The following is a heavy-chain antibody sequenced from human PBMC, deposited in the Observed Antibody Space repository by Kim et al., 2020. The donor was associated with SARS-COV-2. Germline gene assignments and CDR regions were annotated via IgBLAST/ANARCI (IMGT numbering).Heavy chain of an antibody. CDR3: SRGCSGGSCYYYYGMDV. Sequence: GGSLRLSCTASGFTFADYGMSWFRQAPGKGLEWVGFMKSKTYGGTAEYAASVKGRFTISRDDSKNVAHLQMNSLKTEDTAFYYCSRGCSGGSCYYYYGMDVWGQGTTVTVSS. V-gene: IGHV3-49*03. D-gene: IGHD2-15*01. CDR1: GFTFADYG. CDR2: MKSKTYGGTA. J-gene: IGHJ6*02.